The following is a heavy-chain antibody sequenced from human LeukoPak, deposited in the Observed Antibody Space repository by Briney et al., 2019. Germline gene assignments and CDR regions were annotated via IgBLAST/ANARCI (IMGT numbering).Heavy chain of an antibody. CDR1: GGSFSGYY. CDR2: TNHSGST. D-gene: IGHD3-22*01. Sequence: SETLSLTCAVYGGSFSGYYWSWIRQPPGKGLEWIGETNHSGSTNYNPSLKSRVTISVDTSKNQFSLKLSSVTAADTAVYYCARGLRYDSSGYYHYYYYGMDVWGQGTTVTVSS. J-gene: IGHJ6*02. CDR3: ARGLRYDSSGYYHYYYYGMDV. V-gene: IGHV4-34*01.